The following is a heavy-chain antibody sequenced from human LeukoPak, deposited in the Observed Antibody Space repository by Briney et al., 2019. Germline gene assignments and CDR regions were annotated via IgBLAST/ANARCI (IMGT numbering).Heavy chain of an antibody. CDR2: IYYSGST. D-gene: IGHD6-19*01. CDR3: ARDAASSGWHNYYYYMVV. J-gene: IGHJ6*03. Sequence: SETLSLTCTVSGGSISSSSYYWGWIRQPPGRGLEWIGSIYYSGSTYYNPSLKSRVTISVDTSKNQFSLKLSSVTAADTAVYYCARDAASSGWHNYYYYMVVWGKGTTVTVSS. V-gene: IGHV4-39*07. CDR1: GGSISSSSYY.